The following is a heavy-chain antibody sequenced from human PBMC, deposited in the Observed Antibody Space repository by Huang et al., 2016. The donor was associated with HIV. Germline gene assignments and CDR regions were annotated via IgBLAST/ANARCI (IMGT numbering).Heavy chain of an antibody. CDR3: ASGPHSARTLDF. Sequence: QVQLQQWGAGLLKPSETLSLTCAVYGCSFTGYYWSWFRQPPGQGLDVIGEIDHRGSSNYNPSLKSRVTMSVDTSKNQFSLMLISVTAAYTAMYYGASGPHSARTLDFWGQGTLVTVSS. J-gene: IGHJ4*02. CDR1: GCSFTGYY. CDR2: IDHRGSS. V-gene: IGHV4-34*01. D-gene: IGHD6-6*01.